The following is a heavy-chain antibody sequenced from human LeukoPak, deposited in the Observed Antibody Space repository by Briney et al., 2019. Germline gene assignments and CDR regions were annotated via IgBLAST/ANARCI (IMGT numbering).Heavy chain of an antibody. CDR2: IYPGDSDT. Sequence: GESLKISCQVSGYTFINYWIGWVRQMPGKGLEWMGIIYPGDSDTRYSPSFYGQVIISADKSISTAYLQWNSLKASDTAMYYCASGGYGTFDSWGQGTLVTVSS. V-gene: IGHV5-51*01. J-gene: IGHJ4*02. CDR3: ASGGYGTFDS. D-gene: IGHD5-12*01. CDR1: GYTFINYW.